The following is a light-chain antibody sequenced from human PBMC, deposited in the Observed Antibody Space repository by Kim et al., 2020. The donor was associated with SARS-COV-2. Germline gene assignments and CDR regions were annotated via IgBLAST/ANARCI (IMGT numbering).Light chain of an antibody. J-gene: IGKJ4*01. CDR3: QQRSNWPLT. Sequence: LYPEESATLSRSASQSVISYLAWYQQKPGQAPRLLIYDASNRATGIPARFSGSGSGTDFTLTISSLEPEDFAVYYCQQRSNWPLTFGGGTKVDIK. CDR2: DAS. V-gene: IGKV3-11*01. CDR1: QSVISY.